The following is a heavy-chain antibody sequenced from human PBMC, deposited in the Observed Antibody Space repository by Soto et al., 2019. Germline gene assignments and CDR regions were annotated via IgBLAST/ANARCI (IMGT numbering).Heavy chain of an antibody. CDR3: ARNSGSYPNWFDP. CDR1: GYTFSYYA. Sequence: QVQLVQSGAEVKNPGASLKVSCKASGYTFSYYAIHWMRQAPGQRLEWMGWINAGTNNIKYSQRFEGRVTFTSDTSASTADMELSSLTSGDTAVYYCARNSGSYPNWFDPWGQGTLVTVSS. D-gene: IGHD1-26*01. J-gene: IGHJ5*02. CDR2: INAGTNNI. V-gene: IGHV1-3*01.